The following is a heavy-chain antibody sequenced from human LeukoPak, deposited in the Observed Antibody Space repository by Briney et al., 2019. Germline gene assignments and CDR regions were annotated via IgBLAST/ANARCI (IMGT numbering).Heavy chain of an antibody. V-gene: IGHV1-18*01. CDR1: GYTFSSYG. Sequence: GPVKVSCKASGYTFSSYGISWVRQAPGQGLEWMGLISAYNGDTNYAQKLQGRVTMTTDTSTSTAYMELRSLRSDDTAVYYCARDLTRSYSGTYYGVYWGQGTLVTVSS. CDR3: ARDLTRSYSGTYYGVY. J-gene: IGHJ4*02. D-gene: IGHD1-26*01. CDR2: ISAYNGDT.